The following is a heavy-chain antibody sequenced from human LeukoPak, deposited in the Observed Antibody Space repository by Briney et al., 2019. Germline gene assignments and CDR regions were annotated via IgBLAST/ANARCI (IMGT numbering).Heavy chain of an antibody. D-gene: IGHD2-21*01. CDR3: AKAAGGGADAFDI. J-gene: IGHJ3*02. CDR2: IWYDGSNK. V-gene: IGHV3-33*06. Sequence: GRSLRLSCAASGFAFSSCGMHWVRQAPGKGLEWVAVIWYDGSNKYYADSVKGRFTISRDNSKNTLYLQMNSLRADDTAVYYCAKAAGGGADAFDIWGQGTMVTVSS. CDR1: GFAFSSCG.